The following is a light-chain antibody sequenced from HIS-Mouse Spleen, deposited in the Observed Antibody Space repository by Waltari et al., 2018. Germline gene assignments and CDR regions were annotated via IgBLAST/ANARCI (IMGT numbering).Light chain of an antibody. CDR1: ALPKKY. J-gene: IGLJ2*01. CDR2: EDS. CDR3: YSTDSSGNHRV. V-gene: IGLV3-10*01. Sequence: SYELTQPPSVSVSPGQTARINCSGDALPKKYASWYQQKSGQAPVLVIYEDSKRPPGIPERFSGSSSGTMATLTISGAQVEDEADYYCYSTDSSGNHRVFGGGTKLTVL.